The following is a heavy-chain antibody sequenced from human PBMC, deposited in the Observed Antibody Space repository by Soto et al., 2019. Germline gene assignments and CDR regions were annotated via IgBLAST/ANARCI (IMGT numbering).Heavy chain of an antibody. CDR3: ATPGGGAQFAS. CDR1: GYTFTSYY. Sequence: QVQLVQSGAEVKKPGASVKVSCKASGYTFTSYYMHWVRQAPGQGLEWMGIINPSGGSTSYAQKFQGRVTMTRDTSTSTVYMELSSLRSEDTAVYYCATPGGGAQFASWGQGTLVTVSS. J-gene: IGHJ4*02. CDR2: INPSGGST. V-gene: IGHV1-46*01.